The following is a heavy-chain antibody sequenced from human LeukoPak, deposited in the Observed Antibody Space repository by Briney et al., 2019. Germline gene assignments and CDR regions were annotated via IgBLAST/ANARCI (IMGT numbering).Heavy chain of an antibody. J-gene: IGHJ6*02. D-gene: IGHD3-3*01. CDR2: ISWNSGSI. CDR3: AKDTRIRPYYDFWSGYYDYYYYGMDV. Sequence: PGGSLRLSCAASGFTFDDYAMHWVRQAPGKGLEWVSGISWNSGSIGYADSVKGRFTISRDNAKNSLYLQMNSLRAEDTALYYCAKDTRIRPYYDFWSGYYDYYYYGMDVWGQGTTVTVSS. CDR1: GFTFDDYA. V-gene: IGHV3-9*01.